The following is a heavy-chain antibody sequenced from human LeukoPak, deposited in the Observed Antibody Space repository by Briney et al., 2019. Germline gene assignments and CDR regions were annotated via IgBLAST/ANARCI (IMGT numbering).Heavy chain of an antibody. V-gene: IGHV4-59*12. CDR3: ARDLGGYCSSTSCYNGWFDP. Sequence: SETLSLTCTVSGGSISSYYWSWIRQPPGKGLEWIGYIYYSGSTNYNPSLKSRVTISVDTSKNQFSLKLSSMTAADTAVYYCARDLGGYCSSTSCYNGWFDPWGQGTLVTVSS. D-gene: IGHD2-2*02. CDR2: IYYSGST. CDR1: GGSISSYY. J-gene: IGHJ5*02.